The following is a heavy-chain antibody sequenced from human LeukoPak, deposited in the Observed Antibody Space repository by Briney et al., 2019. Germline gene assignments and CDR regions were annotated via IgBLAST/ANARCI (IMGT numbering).Heavy chain of an antibody. CDR2: VYYSGIT. CDR1: GGSISTYY. Sequence: SETLSLTCTVSGGSISTYYWSWLRQPPGKGLEWIGYVYYSGITDYNPSLKSRVTISVDTSKSQFSLKLSSVTAADTAVYYCARHLTSGDYFDYWGQGTLVTASS. D-gene: IGHD4-17*01. J-gene: IGHJ4*02. CDR3: ARHLTSGDYFDY. V-gene: IGHV4-59*08.